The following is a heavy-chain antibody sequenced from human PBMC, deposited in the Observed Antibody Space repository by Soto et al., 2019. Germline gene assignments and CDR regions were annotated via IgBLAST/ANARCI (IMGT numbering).Heavy chain of an antibody. CDR2: ISAYNGNT. CDR3: ARGAFWSGYSSTAPSDAFDI. J-gene: IGHJ3*02. Sequence: GASVTVSCKASGYTLTSYGISWVRQAPGQGLEWMGWISAYNGNTNYAQKLQGRVTMTTDTSTSTAYMELRSLRSDDTAVYYCARGAFWSGYSSTAPSDAFDIWGQGTMVTVSS. CDR1: GYTLTSYG. V-gene: IGHV1-18*01. D-gene: IGHD3-3*01.